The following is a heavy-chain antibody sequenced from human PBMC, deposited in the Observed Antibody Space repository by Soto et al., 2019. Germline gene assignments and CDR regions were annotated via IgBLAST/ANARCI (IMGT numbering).Heavy chain of an antibody. CDR2: IKQDGSEE. CDR1: GFTFSSYW. V-gene: IGHV3-7*01. J-gene: IGHJ6*02. CDR3: ARIASSGRGWDV. D-gene: IGHD3-10*01. Sequence: EVQLVESGGGLVQPGGSLRLSCVDSGFTFSSYWMSWVRQAPVKGLEWVGNIKQDGSEENYVDSVEGRFTISRDNAKNSMYLQMNSLRAEDTAVYYCARIASSGRGWDVWGQGTTVVVSS.